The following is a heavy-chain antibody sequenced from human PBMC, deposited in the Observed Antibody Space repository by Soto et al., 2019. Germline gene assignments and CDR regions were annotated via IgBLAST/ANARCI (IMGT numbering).Heavy chain of an antibody. V-gene: IGHV4-30-4*01. J-gene: IGHJ6*02. D-gene: IGHD2-2*01. CDR2: IYDSGST. CDR3: ARSGAPAASYYYAMDV. Sequence: PSETLSLTCTVSGGSINSGDYYWSWIRQPPGKGLEWTGYIYDSGSTYYNPSLKSRVTMSVDTSKDEFSLKLCSVTAADTAVYYCARSGAPAASYYYAMDVRGQGTTVTVSS. CDR1: GGSINSGDYY.